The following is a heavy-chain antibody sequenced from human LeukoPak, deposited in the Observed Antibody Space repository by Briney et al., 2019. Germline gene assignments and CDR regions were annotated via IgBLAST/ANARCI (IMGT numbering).Heavy chain of an antibody. V-gene: IGHV4-61*02. CDR3: ARVKYGSGSLIYYYYYMDV. CDR2: IYTIGST. Sequence: SETLSLTCTVSGGSISSGSYYWSWIRQPAGKGLEWIGRIYTIGSTNYNPSLKSRVTISVDTSKNQFSLKLSSVTAADTAVYYCARVKYGSGSLIYYYYYMDVWGKGTTVTISS. CDR1: GGSISSGSYY. D-gene: IGHD3-10*01. J-gene: IGHJ6*03.